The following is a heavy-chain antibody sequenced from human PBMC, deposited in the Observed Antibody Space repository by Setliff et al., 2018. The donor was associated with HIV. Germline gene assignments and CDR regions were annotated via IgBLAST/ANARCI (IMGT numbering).Heavy chain of an antibody. V-gene: IGHV3-7*01. D-gene: IGHD6-13*01. CDR2: IKQDGITK. Sequence: GGSLRLSCASSGFIFGDYWMTWVRQAPGKGLEWVASIKQDGITKYYVDSVKGRFTISRDNSKNTLYLQMNSLTAEDTAVYYCASETGASRGWFGYWGQGTLVTVS. J-gene: IGHJ5*01. CDR3: ASETGASRGWFGY. CDR1: GFIFGDYW.